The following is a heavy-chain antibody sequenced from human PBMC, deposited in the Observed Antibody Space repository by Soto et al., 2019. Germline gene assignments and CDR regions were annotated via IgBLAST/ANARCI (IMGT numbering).Heavy chain of an antibody. D-gene: IGHD1-7*01. CDR3: ARESGENWTYEAH. CDR1: GAYVSDFS. CDR2: ITVNGIT. J-gene: IGHJ1*01. V-gene: IGHV4-4*07. Sequence: QVQQLESGPGLVKPWDTLSLTCTVSGAYVSDFSWSWIRQPAGKGLERIGRITVNGITQYTPSFRSRVTMSMETSRNQFSLNLQSETAADTALYYCARESGENWTYEAHWGQGTLVTVSS.